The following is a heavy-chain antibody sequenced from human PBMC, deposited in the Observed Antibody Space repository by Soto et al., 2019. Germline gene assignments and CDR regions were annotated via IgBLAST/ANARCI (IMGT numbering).Heavy chain of an antibody. CDR2: ISYDGNNK. D-gene: IGHD3-22*01. J-gene: IGHJ4*02. Sequence: QVQLVESGGGVVQPGRSLRLSCVDSGFTFSRDAMHWVRQAPGKGLEWVTVISYDGNNKYYADSVKGRFTISIDNSKNTLYLQMNNLRPEDTAVYSCVRNPDYYDGTVPPNGDYWGQGTLVTVSS. V-gene: IGHV3-30*04. CDR1: GFTFSRDA. CDR3: VRNPDYYDGTVPPNGDY.